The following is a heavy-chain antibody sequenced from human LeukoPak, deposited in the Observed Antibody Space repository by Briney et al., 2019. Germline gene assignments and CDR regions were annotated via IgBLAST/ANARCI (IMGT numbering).Heavy chain of an antibody. CDR2: ISAYNGNT. CDR1: GYTFTSYD. V-gene: IGHV1-18*01. CDR3: ARGAAYTAMVPRYYGMDV. D-gene: IGHD5-18*01. J-gene: IGHJ6*02. Sequence: ASVKVSCKASGYTFTSYDINWVRQAPGQGLEWMGWISAYNGNTNYAQKLQGRVTMTTDTSTSTAYMELRSLRSDDTAVYYCARGAAYTAMVPRYYGMDVWGQGTTVTVSS.